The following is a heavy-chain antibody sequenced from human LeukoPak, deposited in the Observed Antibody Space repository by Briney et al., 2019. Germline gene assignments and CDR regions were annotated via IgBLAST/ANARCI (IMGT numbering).Heavy chain of an antibody. CDR3: AKSQSGSCSGGSCSCDY. Sequence: GGSLRLSCTASGFSISSYAMNWVRQAPGKGLEWGSLISGSGGNTHYADSVKGRFTISRDISRNTLYLQMNSLRAEDTAVYYCAKSQSGSCSGGSCSCDYWGQGTLVTVSS. J-gene: IGHJ4*02. V-gene: IGHV3-23*01. CDR1: GFSISSYA. D-gene: IGHD2-15*01. CDR2: ISGSGGNT.